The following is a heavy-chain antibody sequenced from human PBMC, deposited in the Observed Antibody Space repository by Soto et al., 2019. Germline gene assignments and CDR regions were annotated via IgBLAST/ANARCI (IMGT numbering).Heavy chain of an antibody. V-gene: IGHV4-30-4*01. Sequence: QVQLQESGPGLVKPSQTLSLTCTVSGGSISSGDYYWSWIRQPPGKGLEWIGYIYYSGSTYYNPSLKSRVTISVDTSKNQFSLKLSSVTAADTAVYYCARSPAWGTFGGVIAHFDYWGQGTLVTVSS. CDR1: GGSISSGDYY. CDR2: IYYSGST. J-gene: IGHJ4*02. D-gene: IGHD3-16*02. CDR3: ARSPAWGTFGGVIAHFDY.